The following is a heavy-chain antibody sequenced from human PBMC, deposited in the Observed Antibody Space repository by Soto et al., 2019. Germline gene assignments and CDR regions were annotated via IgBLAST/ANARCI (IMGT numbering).Heavy chain of an antibody. CDR1: GFTFSGYA. V-gene: IGHV3-30-3*01. J-gene: IGHJ6*02. CDR2: ISYDGSNK. Sequence: GSLRLSCAASGFTFSGYAMHWVRQAPGKGLEWVAVISYDGSNKYYADSVKGRFTISRDNSKNTLYLQMNSLRAEDTAVYYCARGPYYYGSGNVWGQGTTVTVSS. D-gene: IGHD3-10*01. CDR3: ARGPYYYGSGNV.